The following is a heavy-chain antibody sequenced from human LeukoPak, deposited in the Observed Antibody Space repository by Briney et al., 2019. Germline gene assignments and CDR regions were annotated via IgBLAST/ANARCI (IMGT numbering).Heavy chain of an antibody. CDR1: RFTFSSYA. Sequence: GRSLRLSCAASRFTFSSYAMHWVRQAPGKGLEWVTLISYDGSNKYYADSVKGRFTISRDNSKNTLYLQMNSLRAGDTAVYYCARAGVYSYSYYMDVWGKGTTVTVSS. V-gene: IGHV3-30*04. J-gene: IGHJ6*03. CDR2: ISYDGSNK. D-gene: IGHD5-18*01. CDR3: ARAGVYSYSYYMDV.